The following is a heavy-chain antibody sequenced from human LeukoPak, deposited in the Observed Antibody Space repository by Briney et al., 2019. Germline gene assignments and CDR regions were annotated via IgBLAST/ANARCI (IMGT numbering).Heavy chain of an antibody. CDR3: AKRQAEYFDLDAFDI. V-gene: IGHV3-23*01. CDR1: GFTFSSYA. Sequence: GGSLRLSCAASGFTFSSYAMSWVRQAPGKGLEWVSAISGSGGSTYYADSVKGRFTISRDNSKITLYLQMNSLRAEDTAVYYCAKRQAEYFDLDAFDIWGQGTMVTVSS. D-gene: IGHD3-9*01. J-gene: IGHJ3*02. CDR2: ISGSGGST.